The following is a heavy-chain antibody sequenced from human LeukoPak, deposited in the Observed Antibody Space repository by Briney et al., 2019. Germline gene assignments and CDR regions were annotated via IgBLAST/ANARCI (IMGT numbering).Heavy chain of an antibody. CDR2: INHSGST. CDR3: ARLTGYSSESWFDP. J-gene: IGHJ5*02. CDR1: GGSFSGYY. V-gene: IGHV4-34*01. D-gene: IGHD3-9*01. Sequence: PSETLSLTCAVYGGSFSGYYWSWVRQPPGKGLEWIGEINHSGSTNYNPSLKSRVTISVDTSKNQFSLKLSSVTAADTAVYYCARLTGYSSESWFDPWGQGTLVTVSS.